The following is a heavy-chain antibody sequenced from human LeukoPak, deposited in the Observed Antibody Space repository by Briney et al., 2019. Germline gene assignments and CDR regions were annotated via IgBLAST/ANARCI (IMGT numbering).Heavy chain of an antibody. CDR1: GGSISSYY. V-gene: IGHV4-4*07. D-gene: IGHD1-20*01. Sequence: SETLSLTCTVSGGSISSYYWSWIRQPPGKGLEWIGRIYHSGSTNSNPSLRSRVTMSIDTSNNQFSLMLTSLSAADTAVYYCVRGLDDNITYMAFHIWGQGTMVTVSS. J-gene: IGHJ3*02. CDR3: VRGLDDNITYMAFHI. CDR2: IYHSGST.